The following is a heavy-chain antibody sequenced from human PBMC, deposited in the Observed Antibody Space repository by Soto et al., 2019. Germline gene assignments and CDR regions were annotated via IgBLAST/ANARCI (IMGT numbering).Heavy chain of an antibody. Sequence: QLQLQESGPGLVKPSETLSLTCTVSGGSISSSSYYWGWIRQPPGKGLEWIGSIYYSGNTYYNPSLKSLVTISVDTSKNQFSLKLISVTAADTAVYYCARNVVVPAPAAFDIWGQGTMVTVSS. V-gene: IGHV4-39*01. CDR3: ARNVVVPAPAAFDI. D-gene: IGHD2-2*01. J-gene: IGHJ3*02. CDR2: IYYSGNT. CDR1: GGSISSSSYY.